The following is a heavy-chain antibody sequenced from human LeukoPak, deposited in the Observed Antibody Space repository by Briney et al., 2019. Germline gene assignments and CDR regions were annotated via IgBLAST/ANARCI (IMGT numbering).Heavy chain of an antibody. CDR3: SRSHYGGHSMGFDY. D-gene: IGHD4-23*01. CDR2: ISGYDGNT. J-gene: IGHJ4*02. V-gene: IGHV1-18*01. Sequence: ASVKVSCKASGYTFMSYAISWARQAPGQGLEWMGRISGYDGNTNYAQGFQARVTMTRDTSTSTVYMELRSLGSDDTAVYYCSRSHYGGHSMGFDYWGQGTLVTVSA. CDR1: GYTFMSYA.